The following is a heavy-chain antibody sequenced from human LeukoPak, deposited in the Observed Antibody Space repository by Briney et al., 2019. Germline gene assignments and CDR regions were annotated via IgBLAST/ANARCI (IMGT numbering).Heavy chain of an antibody. J-gene: IGHJ4*02. CDR3: AATGITGXXXLVDY. CDR1: GGSISSSSYY. D-gene: IGHD1-7*01. Sequence: SETLSLTCTVSGGSISSSSYYWGWIRQPPGKGLEWIGSIYYSGSTYYNPSLKSRVTISVDTSKNQFSLKLSSVTAADTAVYYCAATGITGXXXLVDYWGQGTLVTVSS. V-gene: IGHV4-39*01. CDR2: IYYSGST.